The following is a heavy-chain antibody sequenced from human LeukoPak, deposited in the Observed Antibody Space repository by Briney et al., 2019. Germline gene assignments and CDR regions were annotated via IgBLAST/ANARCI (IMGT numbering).Heavy chain of an antibody. CDR3: ARGGGNYYYYYMDV. V-gene: IGHV4-59*01. CDR2: IYYSGST. CDR1: GGSISSYY. Sequence: SETLSPTCTVSGGSISSYYWSWIRQPPGKGLEWIGYIYYSGSTNYNPSLKSRVTISVDTSENQFSLKLSSVTAADTAVYYCARGGGNYYYYYMDVWGKGTTITVSS. D-gene: IGHD2-15*01. J-gene: IGHJ6*03.